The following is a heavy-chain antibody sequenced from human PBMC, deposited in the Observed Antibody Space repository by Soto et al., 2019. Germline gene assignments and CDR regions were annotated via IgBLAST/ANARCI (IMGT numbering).Heavy chain of an antibody. CDR1: GYTFGHFY. CDR3: ARDEGGYDILTGYYKAHHFDQ. J-gene: IGHJ4*02. CDR2: ISPHNRNT. D-gene: IGHD3-9*01. V-gene: IGHV1-18*01. Sequence: ASVKVSCKASGYTFGHFYIAWVRQAPGQGLEWMGAISPHNRNTNYAEKFRGRVTMTTDTSTTTAYMELRSLRSDDTAVYYCARDEGGYDILTGYYKAHHFDQWGQGALVTVS.